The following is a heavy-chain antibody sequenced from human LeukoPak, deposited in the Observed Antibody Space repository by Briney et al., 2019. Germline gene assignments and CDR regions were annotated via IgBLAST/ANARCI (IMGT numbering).Heavy chain of an antibody. V-gene: IGHV3-21*01. CDR1: GFTFSSYS. Sequence: KTGGSLRLSCAASGFTFSSYSMNWVRQAPGKGLEWVSSISTSSTYIYYADSVKGRFTISRDNAKNSLYLQMNSLRAEDPAVYYCARDPPFIIGTTFFDYWGQGTLVTVSS. CDR2: ISTSSTYI. D-gene: IGHD1-20*01. CDR3: ARDPPFIIGTTFFDY. J-gene: IGHJ4*02.